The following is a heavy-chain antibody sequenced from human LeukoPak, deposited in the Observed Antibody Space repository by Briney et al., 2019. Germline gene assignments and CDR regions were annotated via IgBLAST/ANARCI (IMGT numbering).Heavy chain of an antibody. CDR1: GFTFSSYG. V-gene: IGHV3-23*01. CDR3: AKNRGAAATFPDDC. J-gene: IGHJ4*02. CDR2: ISGSGGRT. Sequence: PGGTLRLSCAASGFTFSSYGMSWVRQAPGKGLEWVSAISGSGGRTFYADSVQGRFTISRDNYKNTLNLQMNSLRAEDTAVYYCAKNRGAAATFPDDCWGQGTLITVSS. D-gene: IGHD2/OR15-2a*01.